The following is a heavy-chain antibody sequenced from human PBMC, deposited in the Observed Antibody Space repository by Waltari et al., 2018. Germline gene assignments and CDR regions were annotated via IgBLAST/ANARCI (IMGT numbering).Heavy chain of an antibody. CDR1: GFTFSSYG. D-gene: IGHD3-3*01. J-gene: IGHJ5*02. Sequence: EVQLVESGGGLVQPGGSLRLSCAASGFTFSSYGMRWVRQAPGKGLEWVANIKQDGSEKYYVDSVKGRFTISRDNAKNSLYLQMNSLRAEDTAVYYCARGKVHDFWSGYYAWGQGTLVTVSS. V-gene: IGHV3-7*04. CDR3: ARGKVHDFWSGYYA. CDR2: IKQDGSEK.